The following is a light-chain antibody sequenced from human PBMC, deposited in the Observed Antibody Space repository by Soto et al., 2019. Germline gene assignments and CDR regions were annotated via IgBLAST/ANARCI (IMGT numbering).Light chain of an antibody. CDR2: LDSDGSH. CDR1: SGHISYA. J-gene: IGLJ2*01. CDR3: QPWGTGIHVV. Sequence: QLVLPQSPSASASLGASVTLTCTLSSGHISYAIAWHQQQPEKGPRYLMKLDSDGSHTKGDAIPDRFSGSSSGAERYLTISSLQAEDEADYYCQPWGTGIHVVFGVGTKLTVL. V-gene: IGLV4-69*01.